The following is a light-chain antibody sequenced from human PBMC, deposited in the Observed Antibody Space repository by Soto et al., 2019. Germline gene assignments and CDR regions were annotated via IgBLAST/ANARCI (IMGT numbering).Light chain of an antibody. CDR3: LQYNTWPLP. CDR2: DAS. V-gene: IGKV3-15*01. Sequence: ETVITQSPATLSVSPGERPTLSCRARLSVSRNLAWYQNKPGQAPRLLIYDASTSDTGIPARVSGSGSGTECTLTISRLQAEDCAVYYCLQYNTWPLPFGPGTTVDIK. CDR1: LSVSRN. J-gene: IGKJ3*01.